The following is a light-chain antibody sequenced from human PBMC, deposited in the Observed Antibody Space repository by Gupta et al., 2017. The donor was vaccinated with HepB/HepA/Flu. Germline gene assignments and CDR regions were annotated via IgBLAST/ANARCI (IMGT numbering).Light chain of an antibody. V-gene: IGKV1-5*03. CDR3: QSKDRSPRT. Sequence: DIQMTQSPSTLSASVGDRVTITCRASQSVTNWLAWYQQKPGKAPNLLIYKASRLESGVPSRFSGSGSGTEFTLTISSLQPDDFATYYCQSKDRSPRTFGQGTKVEI. CDR1: QSVTNW. J-gene: IGKJ1*01. CDR2: KAS.